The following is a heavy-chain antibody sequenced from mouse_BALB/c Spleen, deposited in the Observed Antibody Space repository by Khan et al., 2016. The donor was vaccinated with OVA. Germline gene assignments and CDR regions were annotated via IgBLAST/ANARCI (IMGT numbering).Heavy chain of an antibody. CDR1: GFSLTSYG. CDR3: SRNAPMNKTEIDY. J-gene: IGHJ4*01. Sequence: QVQLKESGPGLVAPSQSLSITCTVSGFSLTSYGVHWVRQPPGKGLEWLVVIWSDGKTTYNSTLKSRLSISKDNSKSQVFLKMNSLQTDDTAMYYCSRNAPMNKTEIDYWGQGTSVTVSS. V-gene: IGHV2-6*02. D-gene: IGHD2-4*01. CDR2: IWSDGKT.